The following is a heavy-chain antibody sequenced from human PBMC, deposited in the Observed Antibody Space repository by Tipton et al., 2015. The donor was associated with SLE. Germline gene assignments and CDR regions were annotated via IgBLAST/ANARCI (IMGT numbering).Heavy chain of an antibody. D-gene: IGHD1-7*01. CDR1: GGSISSGGYS. CDR2: IYYSGST. CDR3: ARRTGTTVGAFDI. Sequence: TLSLTCAVSGGSISSGGYSWSWIRQPPGKGLEWIGSIYYSGSTYYNPSLKSRVTISVDTSKNQFSLKLSSVTAADTAVYYCARRTGTTVGAFDIWGQGTMVTVSS. J-gene: IGHJ3*02. V-gene: IGHV4-30-2*03.